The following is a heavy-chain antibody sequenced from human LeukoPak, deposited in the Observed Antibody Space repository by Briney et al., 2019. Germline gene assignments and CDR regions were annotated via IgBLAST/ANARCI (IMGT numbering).Heavy chain of an antibody. CDR2: ISRGGSPI. CDR1: GFTFGSYE. V-gene: IGHV3-48*03. J-gene: IGHJ6*04. D-gene: IGHD3-10*02. CDR3: AELGITMIGGV. Sequence: GGSLRLSCAASGFTFGSYEMNWVRQAPGKGLEWVSSISRGGSPIFYADSVRGRFTTSRDNAKKSLFLQMTSLRAEDTAVYYCAELGITMIGGVWGKGTTVTISS.